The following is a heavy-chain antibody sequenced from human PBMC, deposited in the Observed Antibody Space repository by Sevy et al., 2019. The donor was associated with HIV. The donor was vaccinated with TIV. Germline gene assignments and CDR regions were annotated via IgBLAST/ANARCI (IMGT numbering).Heavy chain of an antibody. D-gene: IGHD2-2*02. J-gene: IGHJ1*01. Sequence: ASVKVSCKASGYTFTGYYMHWVRQAPGQGLEWMGWINPNSGGTNYAQKFQGRVTMTRDTSISTAYMELCRLRSDDTAVYYCARGWGYCSSTSCYTSAWAYFQHWGQGTLVTVSS. CDR1: GYTFTGYY. V-gene: IGHV1-2*02. CDR3: ARGWGYCSSTSCYTSAWAYFQH. CDR2: INPNSGGT.